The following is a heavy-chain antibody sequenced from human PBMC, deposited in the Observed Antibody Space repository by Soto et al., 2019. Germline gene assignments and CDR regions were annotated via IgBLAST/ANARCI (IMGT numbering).Heavy chain of an antibody. D-gene: IGHD3-10*01. J-gene: IGHJ6*02. V-gene: IGHV3-23*01. CDR1: GFTFSSYA. CDR2: ISGSGGST. CDR3: AKNIYGSGSYPPFYYYGMDV. Sequence: PGGSLRLSCAASGFTFSSYAMSWVRQAPGKGLEWVSAISGSGGSTYYADSVKGRFTISRDNSKNTLYLQMNSLRAEDTAVYYCAKNIYGSGSYPPFYYYGMDVWCQGNTVNVS.